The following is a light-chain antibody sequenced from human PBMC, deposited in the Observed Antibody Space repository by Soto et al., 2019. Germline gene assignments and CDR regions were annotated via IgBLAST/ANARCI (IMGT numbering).Light chain of an antibody. V-gene: IGKV1-5*03. Sequence: DIQMTQSPSTLSASVGDTVTITCRASQSISSYLAWYRQTPGKAPKFLIHKASTLESGVPSRFSGSGSGTEFTLTVSSLQPDDFATYYCQQYNSYPFTFGGGTKVEIK. J-gene: IGKJ4*01. CDR1: QSISSY. CDR2: KAS. CDR3: QQYNSYPFT.